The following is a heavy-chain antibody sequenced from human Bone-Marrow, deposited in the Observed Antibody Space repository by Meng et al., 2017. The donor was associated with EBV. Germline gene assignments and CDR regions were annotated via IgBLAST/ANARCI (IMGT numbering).Heavy chain of an antibody. J-gene: IGHJ3*02. Sequence: QVQPPESGSGMVKPSQTLSLTCAVSGGSISSGGYSWSWIRQPPGKGLEWIGYIYHSGSTYYNPSLKSRVTISVDRSKNQFSLKLSSVTAADTAVYYCARDQGYCSGGSCYHDAFDIWGQGTMVTVSS. CDR1: GGSISSGGYS. CDR2: IYHSGST. D-gene: IGHD2-15*01. CDR3: ARDQGYCSGGSCYHDAFDI. V-gene: IGHV4-30-2*01.